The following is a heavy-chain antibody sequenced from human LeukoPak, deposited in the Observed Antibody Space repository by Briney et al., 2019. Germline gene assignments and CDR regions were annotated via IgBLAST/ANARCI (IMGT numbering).Heavy chain of an antibody. D-gene: IGHD1-26*01. V-gene: IGHV2-70*11. CDR3: ARMSGELLQSFDI. CDR2: IDWDDDK. CDR1: GFSLSTSGMC. Sequence: SGPTLVNPTQILTLTCTFSGFSLSTSGMCVSWIRQPPGKALEWLARIDWDDDKYYSTSLKTRLTISKDTSKNQVVLTMTNMDPVDTATYYCARMSGELLQSFDIWGQGTMVTVSS. J-gene: IGHJ3*02.